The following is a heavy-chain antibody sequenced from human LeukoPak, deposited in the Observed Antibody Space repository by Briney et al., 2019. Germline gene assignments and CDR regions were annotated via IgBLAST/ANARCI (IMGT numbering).Heavy chain of an antibody. CDR1: GGTFSSYA. V-gene: IGHV1-69*05. D-gene: IGHD6-19*01. CDR2: IIPIFGTA. Sequence: SVKVSCKASGGTFSSYAISWVRQAPGQGLEWMGGIIPIFGTANYAQKLQGRVTMTTDTSTSTAYMELRSLRSDDTAVYYCARFPQWQDAFDIWGQGTMVTVSS. J-gene: IGHJ3*02. CDR3: ARFPQWQDAFDI.